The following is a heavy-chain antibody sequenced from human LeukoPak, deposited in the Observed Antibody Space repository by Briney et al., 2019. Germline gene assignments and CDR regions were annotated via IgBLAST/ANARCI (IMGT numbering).Heavy chain of an antibody. V-gene: IGHV1-8*01. CDR3: ARGSGSWYWIDY. D-gene: IGHD6-13*01. CDR1: GYTFTSYD. Sequence: ASVKVSCKASGYTFTSYDINWVRQATGQGLEWMGWMNPNSGNTGYAQKFQGRVTMTRNTSISTAYMELSSLRSEDTAVYYCARGSGSWYWIDYWSQVILVTVSS. CDR2: MNPNSGNT. J-gene: IGHJ4*02.